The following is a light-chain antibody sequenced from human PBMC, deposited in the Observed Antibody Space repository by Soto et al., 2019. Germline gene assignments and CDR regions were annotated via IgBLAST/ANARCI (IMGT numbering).Light chain of an antibody. CDR3: QQYDKWPPSNT. CDR2: WAS. J-gene: IGKJ2*01. V-gene: IGKV4-1*01. Sequence: DIVMTQSPDSLAVSLGERATINCKSSQSVLSSSNNKNCLAWYQQKSGQPPKLLIYWASTRESGVPDRFSGSGSGTYFTLTISSLQAEDVAAYYCQQYDKWPPSNTFGQGTKLEIK. CDR1: QSVLSSSNNKNC.